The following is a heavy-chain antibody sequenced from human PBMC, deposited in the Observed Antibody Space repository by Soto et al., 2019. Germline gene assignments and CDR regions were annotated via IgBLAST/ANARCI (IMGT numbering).Heavy chain of an antibody. V-gene: IGHV3-7*01. Sequence: GGSLRLSCAASGVTFSSYWMSWVRQAPGKGLEWVANIKQDGSEKYYVDSVKGRFTISRDNAKNSLYLQMNSLRAEDTAVYYCARDPSIVLVPAATYYYYYYGMDVWGQGTTVTV. CDR3: ARDPSIVLVPAATYYYYYYGMDV. CDR1: GVTFSSYW. D-gene: IGHD2-2*01. CDR2: IKQDGSEK. J-gene: IGHJ6*02.